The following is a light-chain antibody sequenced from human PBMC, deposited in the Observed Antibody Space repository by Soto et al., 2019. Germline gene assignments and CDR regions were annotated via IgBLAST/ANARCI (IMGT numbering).Light chain of an antibody. V-gene: IGKV2-28*01. CDR2: SGS. J-gene: IGKJ1*01. CDR3: MQALQTPRT. Sequence: DIVMPQSPLSLPVTPGEPASISCRSSQSLLHSNGYNYLDWYLQKPGQSPQLLIYSGSNRASGVPDRFSGSGSGTDFTLKISRVEAEDVGVYYFMQALQTPRTFGQGTKVEIK. CDR1: QSLLHSNGYNY.